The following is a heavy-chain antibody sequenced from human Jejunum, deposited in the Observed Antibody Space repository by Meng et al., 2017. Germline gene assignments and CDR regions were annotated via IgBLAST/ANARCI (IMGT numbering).Heavy chain of an antibody. V-gene: IGHV1-69*01. CDR1: GGTFNTYA. CDR2: IIPIFDTP. J-gene: IGHJ4*02. D-gene: IGHD2-15*01. CDR3: ARGAVVATTYYFDS. Sequence: QVHLVQSGAEGKKPGASVKVSCKVSGGTFNTYAISWVRQAPGQGLEWMGGIIPIFDTPNYAQKFQDRVTITADASTSTAYMELNGLISEDTALYYCARGAVVATTYYFDSWGQGTLVTVSS.